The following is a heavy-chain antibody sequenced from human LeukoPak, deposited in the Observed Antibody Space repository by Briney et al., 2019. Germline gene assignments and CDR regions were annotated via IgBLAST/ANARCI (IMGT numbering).Heavy chain of an antibody. CDR1: GYTLTELS. CDR3: ATRVEGPNLAYCGGDCYARGAFDI. V-gene: IGHV1-24*01. D-gene: IGHD2-21*02. J-gene: IGHJ3*02. CDR2: FDPEDGET. Sequence: ASVKVSCKVSGYTLTELSMHWVRQAPGKGLEWMGGFDPEDGETIYAQKFQGRVTMTEDTSTDTAYMELSSLRSEDTAVYYCATRVEGPNLAYCGGDCYARGAFDIWGQGTMVTVPS.